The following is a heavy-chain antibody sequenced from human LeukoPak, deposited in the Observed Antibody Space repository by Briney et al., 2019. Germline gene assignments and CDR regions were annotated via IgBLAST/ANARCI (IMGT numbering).Heavy chain of an antibody. CDR2: ISSSSSYI. D-gene: IGHD3-3*01. Sequence: GGSLRLSCAASGFTFSSYSMNWVRQAPGKGLEWVSSISSSSSYIYYADSVKGRFTISRDNAKNSLYLQMNSLRAEDTAVYYCARPDSYYDFWSGYPYYFDYWGQGTLVTVSS. V-gene: IGHV3-21*01. CDR1: GFTFSSYS. CDR3: ARPDSYYDFWSGYPYYFDY. J-gene: IGHJ4*02.